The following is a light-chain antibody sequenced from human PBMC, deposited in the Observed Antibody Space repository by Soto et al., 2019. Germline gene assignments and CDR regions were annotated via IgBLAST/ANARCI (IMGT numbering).Light chain of an antibody. J-gene: IGKJ1*01. CDR2: DAS. V-gene: IGKV3-11*01. CDR3: QHRYSWPPT. Sequence: EIVLTQSPATLSLSPGERATLSCRASQSVSTFLAWYQQKPGQAPRLLIYDASNRATGIPARFSGSGSGTDFTLTISSLEPEDFAVYYCQHRYSWPPTFGQGTKVEAK. CDR1: QSVSTF.